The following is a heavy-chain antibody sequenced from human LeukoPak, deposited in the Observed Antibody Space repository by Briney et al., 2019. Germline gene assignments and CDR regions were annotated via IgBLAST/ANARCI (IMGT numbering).Heavy chain of an antibody. V-gene: IGHV1-18*01. CDR2: INPYNGKT. J-gene: IGHJ4*02. CDR3: ARDTPQHLKRFDY. Sequence: ASVKVSCKASGYTLDRFGISWVRQAPGLGLERLGWINPYNGKTIFGEKFQGRVTMTTDTSTSTVYMELTSLRSDDTAVYFCARDTPQHLKRFDYWGQGTLVTVSS. CDR1: GYTLDRFG. D-gene: IGHD6-13*01.